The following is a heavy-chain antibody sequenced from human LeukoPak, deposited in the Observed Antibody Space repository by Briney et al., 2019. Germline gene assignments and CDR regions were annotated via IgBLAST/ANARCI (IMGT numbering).Heavy chain of an antibody. CDR3: ARVAQYLVGASSTAFFEY. D-gene: IGHD1-26*01. CDR1: GASINNYY. V-gene: IGHV4-4*07. Sequence: SETLSLTCSVSGASINNYYWTWIRQPAGKGLEWIGHISTLGSTNYNPSLKSRVPMSVDTSNYHFSLKLTFVTAADTAIYYCARVAQYLVGASSTAFFEYWGQGTLVTVSS. J-gene: IGHJ4*02. CDR2: ISTLGST.